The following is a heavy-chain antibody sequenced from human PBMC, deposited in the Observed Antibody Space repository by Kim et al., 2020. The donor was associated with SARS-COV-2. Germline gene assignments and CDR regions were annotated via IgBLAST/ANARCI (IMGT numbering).Heavy chain of an antibody. J-gene: IGHJ4*02. D-gene: IGHD3-10*01. CDR2: IYHSGST. CDR1: GYSISSGYY. Sequence: SETLSLTCTVSGYSISSGYYWGWIRQPPGKGLEWIGSIYHSGSTYYNPSLKSRVTISVDTSKNQFSLKLSSVTAADTAVYYCARGAGSYYLTWFDYWGQG. CDR3: ARGAGSYYLTWFDY. V-gene: IGHV4-38-2*02.